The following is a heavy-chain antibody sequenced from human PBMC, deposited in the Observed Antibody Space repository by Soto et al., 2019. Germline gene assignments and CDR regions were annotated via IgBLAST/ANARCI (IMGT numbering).Heavy chain of an antibody. D-gene: IGHD2-2*02. CDR2: IIPIFGTA. V-gene: IGHV1-69*01. Sequence: QVQLVQSGAEVKKPGSSVKVSCKASGGTFSSYAISWVRQAPGQGLEWMGGIIPIFGTANYAQKFQGRVTITADESTSTAYMELSSLRSEDTAVYYCARATGYCSSTSCYKAADDYYYGMDVWGQGTTVTVSS. CDR1: GGTFSSYA. J-gene: IGHJ6*02. CDR3: ARATGYCSSTSCYKAADDYYYGMDV.